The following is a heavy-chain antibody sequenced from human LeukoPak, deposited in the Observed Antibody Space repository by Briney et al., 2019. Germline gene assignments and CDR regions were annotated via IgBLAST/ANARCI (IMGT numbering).Heavy chain of an antibody. D-gene: IGHD1-26*01. CDR1: GFTFGDYA. CDR2: IRSKACGGTT. Sequence: PGRSLRLSCTPSGFTFGDYALSWVRQAPGKGLEWVGFIRSKACGGTTEYATSVEGRFTISRDDSKSIAYLQMNSLKIADTAVYYCARLGPWWELYYCGQGTLVTVSS. CDR3: ARLGPWWELYY. V-gene: IGHV3-49*04. J-gene: IGHJ4*02.